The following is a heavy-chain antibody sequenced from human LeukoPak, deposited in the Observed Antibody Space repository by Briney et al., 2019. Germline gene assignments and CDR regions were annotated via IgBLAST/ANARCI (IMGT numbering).Heavy chain of an antibody. D-gene: IGHD3-10*01. V-gene: IGHV4-39*01. CDR3: ARQLYTSGSYYVPIDV. Sequence: SETLSLTCTVSGGSISSSTYFWGWIRQPPGKGLEWIASIHSTGSMYFNPSLESRVTISIDTSNKQFSVKLTSVTAADTALYFCARQLYTSGSYYVPIDVWGKGTTVTISS. CDR1: GGSISSSTYF. CDR2: IHSTGSM. J-gene: IGHJ6*03.